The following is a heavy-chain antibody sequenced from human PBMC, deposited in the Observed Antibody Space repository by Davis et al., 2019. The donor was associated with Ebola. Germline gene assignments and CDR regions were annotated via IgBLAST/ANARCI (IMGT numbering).Heavy chain of an antibody. V-gene: IGHV4-39*07. CDR3: ARDQRLPVAIPCDH. D-gene: IGHD2-21*01. Sequence: MPSETLSLTCTVSDGSITAGSYYWGWIRQTPGKGLEWIGSVYYSGSTYYNPSLKNRVTVSIDTSHNQFSLNLDSVTAADTAVYFCARDQRLPVAIPCDHWGQGIMVTVSS. CDR1: DGSITAGSYY. CDR2: VYYSGST. J-gene: IGHJ4*02.